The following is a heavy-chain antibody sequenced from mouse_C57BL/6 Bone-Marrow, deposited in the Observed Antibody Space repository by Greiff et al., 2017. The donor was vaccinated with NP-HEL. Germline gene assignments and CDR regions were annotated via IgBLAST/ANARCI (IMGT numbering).Heavy chain of an antibody. D-gene: IGHD1-1*01. CDR2: IRSKSSNSAT. Sequence: EVQLQESGGGLVQPKGSLKLSCAASGFTFNTYAMHWVRQAPGKGLEWVARIRSKSSNSATYYADSVKDRFTISRDDSQSMRYLQMNNLKTEDTAMDYCVRDPITTVVDPYAMDYWGQGTSVTVSS. V-gene: IGHV10-3*01. CDR3: VRDPITTVVDPYAMDY. CDR1: GFTFNTYA. J-gene: IGHJ4*01.